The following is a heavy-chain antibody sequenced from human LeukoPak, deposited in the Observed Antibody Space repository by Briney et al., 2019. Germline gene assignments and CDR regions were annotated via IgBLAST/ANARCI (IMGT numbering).Heavy chain of an antibody. J-gene: IGHJ4*02. Sequence: GGSLRLSCAASEFTFSSYWMSWVRQGPGKGLEWVANIKQDGSVKTYVDSVKGRFTISRDNAKSSLHLQMNSLRAEDTAVYYCARGAYSSSGLHFDFRGQGTLVTVSS. CDR3: ARGAYSSSGLHFDF. CDR1: EFTFSSYW. D-gene: IGHD2-21*01. V-gene: IGHV3-7*03. CDR2: IKQDGSVK.